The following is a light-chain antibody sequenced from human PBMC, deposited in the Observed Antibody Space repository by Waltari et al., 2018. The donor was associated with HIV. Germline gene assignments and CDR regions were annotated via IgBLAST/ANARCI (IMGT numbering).Light chain of an antibody. V-gene: IGLV3-21*04. Sequence: SYALTQPPSVSVAPGKTARITRGGDNIGGKLVHWYQQKPGQAPVLVICDDSDRPSGIPERFSGSNSGNTATLTISRVEGGDEADYYCQVWVDSRDVAVIFGGGTKLTVL. CDR2: DDS. CDR1: NIGGKL. J-gene: IGLJ2*01. CDR3: QVWVDSRDVAVI.